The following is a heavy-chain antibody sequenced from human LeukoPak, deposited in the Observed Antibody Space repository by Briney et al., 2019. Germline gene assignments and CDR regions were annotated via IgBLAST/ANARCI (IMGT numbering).Heavy chain of an antibody. D-gene: IGHD1-1*01. V-gene: IGHV3-23*01. J-gene: IGHJ4*02. CDR1: GITLSNYG. CDR3: AKARGATYGTYYFDY. CDR2: ISGSGGGT. Sequence: AGRSLRLSCAASGITLSNYGMSWVRQAPGKGLEWVAGISGSGGGTNYADSVKGRFTISRDNSKNTLYLQMNSLRAEDTAVYYCAKARGATYGTYYFDYWGQGTLVTVSS.